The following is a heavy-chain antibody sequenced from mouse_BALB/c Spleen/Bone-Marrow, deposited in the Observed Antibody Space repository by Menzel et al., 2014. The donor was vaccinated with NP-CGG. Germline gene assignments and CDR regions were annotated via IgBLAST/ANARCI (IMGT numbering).Heavy chain of an antibody. D-gene: IGHD1-3*01. J-gene: IGHJ4*01. V-gene: IGHV14-3*02. Sequence: EVKLMESGAELVKPAASVRLSCTASGFNIKDTYMHWVKQRPEQGLEWIGRIDPANGNTKYDPKFQGKATITAETSSNTDYLQLSSLTSEDTAVYYCGIDDNYDAMDYWGQGTSVTVSS. CDR3: GIDDNYDAMDY. CDR2: IDPANGNT. CDR1: GFNIKDTY.